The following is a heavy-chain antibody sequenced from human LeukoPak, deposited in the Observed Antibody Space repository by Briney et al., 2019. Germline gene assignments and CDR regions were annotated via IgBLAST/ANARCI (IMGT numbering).Heavy chain of an antibody. Sequence: GGSLRLSCVASGFSIENDWMSWVRQAPGKGLEWVGRVKSYNAGGTTHYAAPVKGRFIISRDDSKNMLYLQMDSLKTEDTAVYYCTLIQGWGAGSYFLDYWGQGALVTVSS. CDR3: TLIQGWGAGSYFLDY. D-gene: IGHD3-10*01. CDR2: VKSYNAGGTT. V-gene: IGHV3-15*01. J-gene: IGHJ4*02. CDR1: GFSIENDW.